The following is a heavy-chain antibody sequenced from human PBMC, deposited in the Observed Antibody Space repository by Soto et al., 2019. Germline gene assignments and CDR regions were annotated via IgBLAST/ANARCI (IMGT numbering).Heavy chain of an antibody. V-gene: IGHV4-31*03. CDR1: GGSISSGGYY. D-gene: IGHD1-26*01. J-gene: IGHJ5*02. Sequence: QVQLQESGPGLVKPSQTLSLTCTVSGGSISSGGYYWSWIRQHPGKGLEWIGYIYYSGSTYYNPSLKSRVTISVDTSKNQFSLKLSSVTAADTAVYYCARGSGSYPEGGNWFDPWGQGTLVTVSS. CDR2: IYYSGST. CDR3: ARGSGSYPEGGNWFDP.